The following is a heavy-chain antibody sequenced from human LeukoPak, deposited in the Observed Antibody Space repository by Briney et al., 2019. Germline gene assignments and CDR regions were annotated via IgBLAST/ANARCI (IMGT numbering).Heavy chain of an antibody. CDR2: IYYSGST. J-gene: IGHJ4*02. D-gene: IGHD3-16*02. CDR3: ASLLYDYVWGSYRPKAYYFDY. CDR1: GGSISSSSYY. Sequence: PSETLSLTCTVSGGSISSSSYYWGWIRQPPGKGLEWIGSIYYSGSTYYNPSLKSRVTISVDTSKNQFSLKLSSVTAADTAVYYCASLLYDYVWGSYRPKAYYFDYWGQGTLVTVSS. V-gene: IGHV4-39*01.